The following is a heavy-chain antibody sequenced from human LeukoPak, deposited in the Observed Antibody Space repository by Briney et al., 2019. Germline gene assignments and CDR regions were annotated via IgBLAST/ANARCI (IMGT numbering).Heavy chain of an antibody. CDR1: GRSFSAYY. CDR2: IYYTGNS. Sequence: TSSETLSLTCTVSGRSFSAYYWSWIRQSPGKALEWIGYIYYTGNSNSNPSLKSRVSISADTSKNQFSLKLSSVTAADTAVYYCGSSRQMWYFQNWGRGTLVTVSS. CDR3: GSSRQMWYFQN. D-gene: IGHD2-21*01. J-gene: IGHJ1*01. V-gene: IGHV4-59*01.